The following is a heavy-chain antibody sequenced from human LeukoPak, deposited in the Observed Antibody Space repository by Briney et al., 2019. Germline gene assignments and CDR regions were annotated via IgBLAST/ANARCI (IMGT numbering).Heavy chain of an antibody. V-gene: IGHV4-59*08. CDR2: IYYSGTT. CDR1: GGSISNYY. D-gene: IGHD6-13*01. Sequence: SETLSLTCTVSGGSISNYYWSWIRQPPGKGLECIGYIYYSGTTNYNPSLKSRVTISVDTSKNQFSLKLSSVTAADTAVYYCARHGGYSSPYLHWGQGTLVTVSS. J-gene: IGHJ1*01. CDR3: ARHGGYSSPYLH.